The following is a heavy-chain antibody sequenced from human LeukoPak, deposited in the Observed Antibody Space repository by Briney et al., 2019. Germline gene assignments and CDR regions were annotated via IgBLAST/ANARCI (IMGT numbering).Heavy chain of an antibody. Sequence: GSLRLSCAASGFTVSSNYMSWVRQSPGKGLEWIGEIFPTGSTFYNPSLKSRVTISVDTSKNQFSLKLSSVTAADTAVYYCARGRRRRTSDPFDYWGQGTLVTVSS. J-gene: IGHJ4*02. V-gene: IGHV4-34*01. CDR2: IFPTGST. D-gene: IGHD1-1*01. CDR1: GFTVSSNY. CDR3: ARGRRRRTSDPFDY.